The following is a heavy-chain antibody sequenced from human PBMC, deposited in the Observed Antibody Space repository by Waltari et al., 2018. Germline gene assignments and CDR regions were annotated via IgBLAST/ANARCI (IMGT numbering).Heavy chain of an antibody. D-gene: IGHD3-10*01. J-gene: IGHJ6*03. CDR2: ISYDGSNK. V-gene: IGHV3-30*18. CDR1: GFTFSSYG. CDR3: AKDRYYGSAYMDV. Sequence: QVQLVESGGGVVQPGRSLRLSCAASGFTFSSYGMHWVRQAPGKGLEWVAVISYDGSNKFYADSVKGRFTISRDNSKNTLYLQMNSLRAEDTAVYYCAKDRYYGSAYMDVWG.